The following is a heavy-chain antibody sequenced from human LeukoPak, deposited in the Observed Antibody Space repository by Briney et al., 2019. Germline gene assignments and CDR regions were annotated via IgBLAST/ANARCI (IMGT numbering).Heavy chain of an antibody. CDR2: IYTSGST. CDR1: GGSISSGSYY. CDR3: ARGVPYYFDY. V-gene: IGHV4-61*02. D-gene: IGHD1-1*01. J-gene: IGHJ4*02. Sequence: PSQTLSLTCTVSGGSISSGSYYWSWIRQPAGKGLEWIGRIYTSGSTNYNPSLKSRVTISVDTSKNQFSLKLSSVTAADTAVYYCARGVPYYFDYWGQGTLVTVSS.